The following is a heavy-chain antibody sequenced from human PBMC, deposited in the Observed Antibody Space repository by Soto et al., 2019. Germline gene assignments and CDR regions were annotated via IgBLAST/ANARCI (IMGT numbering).Heavy chain of an antibody. CDR3: AKVGVGPDIVVVPAALRRYYYYYMDV. J-gene: IGHJ6*03. CDR2: ISGSGGST. CDR1: GFTFSSYA. D-gene: IGHD2-2*01. Sequence: GGSLRLSCAASGFTFSSYAMSWVRQAPGKGLEWVSAISGSGGSTYYADSVKGRFTISRDNPKNTLYLQMNSLRAEDTAVYYCAKVGVGPDIVVVPAALRRYYYYYMDVWGKGTTVTVSS. V-gene: IGHV3-23*01.